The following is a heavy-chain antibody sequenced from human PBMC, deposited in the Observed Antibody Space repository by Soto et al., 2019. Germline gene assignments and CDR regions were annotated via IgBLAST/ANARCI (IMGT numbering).Heavy chain of an antibody. CDR3: ARDGSGSYLGDYFDY. CDR2: IYYSGST. D-gene: IGHD1-26*01. CDR1: GGSISSGGYY. Sequence: QVQLQESGPGLVKPSQTLSLTCTVSGGSISSGGYYWSWIRQHPGKGLEWIGYIYYSGSTYYNPSLKSRVTISVDTSKNQFSLKLSSVTAAYTAVYYCARDGSGSYLGDYFDYWGQGTLVTVSP. V-gene: IGHV4-31*03. J-gene: IGHJ4*02.